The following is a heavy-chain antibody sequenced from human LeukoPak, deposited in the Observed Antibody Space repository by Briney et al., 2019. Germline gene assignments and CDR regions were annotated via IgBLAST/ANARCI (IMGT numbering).Heavy chain of an antibody. CDR1: GFTFSSYS. CDR2: ISSSSSYI. V-gene: IGHV3-21*01. Sequence: GGSLRLSCAASGFTFSSYSMNRVRQAPGKGLEWVSSISSSSSYIYYADSVKGRFTISRDNAKNSLYLQMNSLRAEDTAVYYCARDLTKYNSSFGYFQHWGQGTLVTVSS. J-gene: IGHJ1*01. D-gene: IGHD6-13*01. CDR3: ARDLTKYNSSFGYFQH.